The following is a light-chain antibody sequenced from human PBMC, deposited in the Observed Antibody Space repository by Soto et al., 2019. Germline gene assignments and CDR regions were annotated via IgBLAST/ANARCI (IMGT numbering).Light chain of an antibody. CDR1: QSVSSN. CDR2: GAS. Sequence: EIVMTQSPATLSVSPGERATLSCRASQSVSSNLAWYQQKPGQAPRLLIYGASTRATVIPARFSGIGSGTEFTLTISSLQSEEFAVYYCQHYNNWPPWTFGQGTKVEIK. V-gene: IGKV3-15*01. J-gene: IGKJ1*01. CDR3: QHYNNWPPWT.